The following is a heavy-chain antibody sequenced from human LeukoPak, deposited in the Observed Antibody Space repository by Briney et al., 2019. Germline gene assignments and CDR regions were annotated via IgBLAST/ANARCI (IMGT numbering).Heavy chain of an antibody. CDR1: GGSISSYY. CDR3: ARLADLGARYYYYMDV. CDR2: INHSGST. Sequence: SETLSLTCTVSGGSISSYYWSWIRQPPGKGLEWIGEINHSGSTNYNPSLKSRVTISVDTSKNQFSPKLSSVTAADTAVYYCARLADLGARYYYYMDVWGKGTTVTISS. D-gene: IGHD3-16*01. V-gene: IGHV4-34*01. J-gene: IGHJ6*03.